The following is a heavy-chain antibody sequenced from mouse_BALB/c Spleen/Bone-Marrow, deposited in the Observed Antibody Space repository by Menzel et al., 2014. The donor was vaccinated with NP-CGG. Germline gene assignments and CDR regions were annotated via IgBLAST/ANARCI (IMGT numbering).Heavy chain of an antibody. V-gene: IGHV14-3*02. Sequence: VQLQQSGAELVKPGASVKLSCTASGFNIKDTYMHWVKQRPEQGLEWIGRIDPANGNTKYDPKFQGKATITADTSSNTAYLQLSSVTSEDTAVYYCARWLLPYGLDYWGQGTSVTVSS. CDR1: GFNIKDTY. D-gene: IGHD2-3*01. CDR3: ARWLLPYGLDY. CDR2: IDPANGNT. J-gene: IGHJ4*01.